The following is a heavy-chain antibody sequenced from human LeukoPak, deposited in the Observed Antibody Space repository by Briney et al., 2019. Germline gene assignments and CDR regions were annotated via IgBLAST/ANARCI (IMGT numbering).Heavy chain of an antibody. CDR2: ICGSSSST. V-gene: IGHV3-23*01. CDR3: AKGSGGSCHSATDY. CDR1: GFSFSSYA. D-gene: IGHD2-15*01. J-gene: IGHJ4*02. Sequence: GGSLRLSCAASGFSFSSYAMNWVRQAPGKGLEWVSVICGSSSSTYYVDSVKGRFTISRDNSKNTLYLQMNSVRAEDTAIYYCAKGSGGSCHSATDYWGQGTLVTVSS.